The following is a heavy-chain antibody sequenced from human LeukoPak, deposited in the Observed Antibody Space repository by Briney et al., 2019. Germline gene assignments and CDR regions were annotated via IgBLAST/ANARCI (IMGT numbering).Heavy chain of an antibody. D-gene: IGHD2-2*01. CDR3: AKALIPAAISYYYMDV. CDR2: ISGSGGST. Sequence: GGSLRLSCAASGFTVSSNYMSWVRQAPGKGLEWVSAISGSGGSTYYADSVKGRFTISRDNSKNTLYLQMNSLRAEDTAVYYCAKALIPAAISYYYMDVWGKGTTVTVSS. J-gene: IGHJ6*03. CDR1: GFTVSSNY. V-gene: IGHV3-23*01.